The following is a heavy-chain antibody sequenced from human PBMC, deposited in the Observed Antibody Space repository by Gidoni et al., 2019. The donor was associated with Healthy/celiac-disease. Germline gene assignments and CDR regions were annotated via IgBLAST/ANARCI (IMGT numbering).Heavy chain of an antibody. V-gene: IGHV3-33*01. CDR2: IWYDGSNK. Sequence: QVQLVESGGGVVQPGRSLRLSCAASGFTFSSYGMHWVRQAPGKGLEWVAVIWYDGSNKYYADSVKGRFTISRDNSKNTLYLQMNSLRAEDTAVYYCARERPRRYSSGGPFDYWGQGTLVTVSS. CDR3: ARERPRRYSSGGPFDY. J-gene: IGHJ4*02. CDR1: GFTFSSYG. D-gene: IGHD6-25*01.